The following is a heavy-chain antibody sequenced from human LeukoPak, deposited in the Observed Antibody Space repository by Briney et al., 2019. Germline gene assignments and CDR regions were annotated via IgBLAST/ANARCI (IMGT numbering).Heavy chain of an antibody. CDR3: ARVYCSSTSCYFSLDY. V-gene: IGHV3-7*01. CDR2: IKQDGSEK. Sequence: GGSLRLSCAASGFTFSSYWMSWVRQAPGKGLEWVANIKQDGSEKYYVDSVKGRFTISRDNAKNSLYLQMNSLRAEDTAVYYCARVYCSSTSCYFSLDYWGQGTLVTVSS. D-gene: IGHD2-2*01. J-gene: IGHJ4*02. CDR1: GFTFSSYW.